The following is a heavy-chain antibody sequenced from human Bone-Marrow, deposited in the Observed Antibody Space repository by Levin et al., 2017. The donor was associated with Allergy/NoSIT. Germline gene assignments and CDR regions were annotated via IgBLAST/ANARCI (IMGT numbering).Heavy chain of an antibody. Sequence: ASVKVSCKASGYTFTSYDINWVRQATGQGLEWMGWINPNSGNTGYAQTFQGRVTMTRNTSISTAYMELSSLRSEDTAVYYCARYITIFGVVTDYNYYGMDVWGQGTTVTVSS. CDR3: ARYITIFGVVTDYNYYGMDV. CDR1: GYTFTSYD. D-gene: IGHD3-3*01. CDR2: INPNSGNT. J-gene: IGHJ6*02. V-gene: IGHV1-8*01.